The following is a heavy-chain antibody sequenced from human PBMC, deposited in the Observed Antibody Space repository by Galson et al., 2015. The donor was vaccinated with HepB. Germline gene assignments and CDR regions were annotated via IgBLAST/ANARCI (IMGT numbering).Heavy chain of an antibody. CDR2: IDRRHVT. CDR3: ARGRGTLGRYSFDN. Sequence: SLRLSCAISAFSVSGDDLSWVRQAPGKGLEWVSIIDRRHVTDYAASVKGRFIISRDTSKKILYLQMNSLRVDDTATYYCARGRGTLGRYSFDNWGPGTLVTVSS. J-gene: IGHJ4*02. CDR1: AFSVSGDD. D-gene: IGHD3-16*01. V-gene: IGHV3-53*01.